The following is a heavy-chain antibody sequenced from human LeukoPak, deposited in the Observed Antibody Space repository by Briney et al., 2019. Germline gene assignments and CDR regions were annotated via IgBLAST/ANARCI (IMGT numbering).Heavy chain of an antibody. CDR2: INPSGGST. Sequence: ASVKVSCKASGYTFTSYYTHWVRQAPGQGLEWMGIINPSGGSTSYAQEFQGRVTMTRDTSTSTVYMELSSLRSEDTAVYYCAREGAWVLKTLDYWGQGTLVTVSS. CDR1: GYTFTSYY. CDR3: AREGAWVLKTLDY. D-gene: IGHD1-26*01. V-gene: IGHV1-46*01. J-gene: IGHJ4*02.